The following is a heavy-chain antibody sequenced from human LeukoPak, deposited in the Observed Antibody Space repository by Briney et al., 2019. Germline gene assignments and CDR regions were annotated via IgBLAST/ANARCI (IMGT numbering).Heavy chain of an antibody. D-gene: IGHD6-19*01. CDR1: GGSISSSNW. CDR3: ASAITPGYSSGWYDY. V-gene: IGHV4-4*02. CDR2: IYHSGST. J-gene: IGHJ4*02. Sequence: PSGTLSLTCAVSGGSISSSNWWSWVRQPPGKGLEWIGEIYHSGSTNYNPSLKSRVTISVDKSKNQFSLKLSSVTAADTAVYYCASAITPGYSSGWYDYRGQGTLVTVSS.